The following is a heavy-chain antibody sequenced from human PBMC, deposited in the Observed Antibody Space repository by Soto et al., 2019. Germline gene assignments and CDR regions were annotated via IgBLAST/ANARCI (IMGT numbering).Heavy chain of an antibody. CDR1: GGTFSSYT. CDR3: ARDWDYDSSGSNPYYYGMDV. Sequence: SVKVSCKASGGTFSSYTISWVRQAPGQGLEWMGRIIPILGIANYAQKFQGRVTITADKSTSTAYMELSSLRSEDTAVYYCARDWDYDSSGSNPYYYGMDVWGQGTTVTVSS. D-gene: IGHD3-22*01. V-gene: IGHV1-69*04. J-gene: IGHJ6*02. CDR2: IIPILGIA.